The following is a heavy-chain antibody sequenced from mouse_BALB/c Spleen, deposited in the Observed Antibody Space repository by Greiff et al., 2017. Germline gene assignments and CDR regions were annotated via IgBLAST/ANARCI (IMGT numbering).Heavy chain of an antibody. V-gene: IGHV5-17*02. CDR2: ISSGSSTI. CDR3: ARFLTGRAMDY. D-gene: IGHD4-1*01. Sequence: EVQLVESGGGLVQPGGSRKLSCAASGFTFSSFGMHWVRQAPEKGLEWVAYISSGSSTIYYADTVKGRFTISRDNPKNTLFLQMTSLRSEDTAMYYCARFLTGRAMDYWGQGTSVTVSS. CDR1: GFTFSSFG. J-gene: IGHJ4*01.